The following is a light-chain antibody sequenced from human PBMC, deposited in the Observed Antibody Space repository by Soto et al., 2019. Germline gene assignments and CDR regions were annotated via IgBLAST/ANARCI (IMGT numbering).Light chain of an antibody. V-gene: IGLV1-44*01. CDR3: ASWDVGLNGRV. CDR2: SNS. CDR1: SSNIGSHT. J-gene: IGLJ3*02. Sequence: QSVLTQPPSASGAPGQRVTISCSGSSSNIGSHTVSWYQQLPGTAPRLLIHSNSQRPSGVPDRFSGSKSGTSASLAISGLQSEDEADFCCASWDVGLNGRVFGGGTKVTVL.